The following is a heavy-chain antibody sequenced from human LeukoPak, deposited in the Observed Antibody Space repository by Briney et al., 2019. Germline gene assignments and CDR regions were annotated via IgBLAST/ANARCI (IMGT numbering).Heavy chain of an antibody. D-gene: IGHD4-17*01. J-gene: IGHJ4*02. Sequence: SETLSLTCTVSGGSISSYYWSWIRQPPGKGLEWIGYIYYSGSTNYNPSLKSRVTISVDTSKNQFSLKLSSVTAADTAVYYWARLDYADYVTVDYWGQGTLVTVSS. CDR1: GGSISSYY. CDR2: IYYSGST. V-gene: IGHV4-59*01. CDR3: ARLDYADYVTVDY.